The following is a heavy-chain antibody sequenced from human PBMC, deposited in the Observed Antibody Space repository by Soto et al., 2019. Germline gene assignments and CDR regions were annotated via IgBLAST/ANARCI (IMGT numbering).Heavy chain of an antibody. CDR1: GDTFMTYA. Sequence: QVQLVQSGAEVKKPGSSVKVSCKASGDTFMTYAVSWVRQAPGQGLEWMGGIIPIFGTANYAQKFQGRVTITAYESTSTAYMELSSLRSEDTAVYYCARDPYISTTCYHDYWGQGTLVTVSS. D-gene: IGHD2-2*01. J-gene: IGHJ4*02. CDR3: ARDPYISTTCYHDY. CDR2: IIPIFGTA. V-gene: IGHV1-69*12.